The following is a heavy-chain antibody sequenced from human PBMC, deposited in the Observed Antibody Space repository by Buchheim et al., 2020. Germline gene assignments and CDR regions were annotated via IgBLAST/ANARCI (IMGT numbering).Heavy chain of an antibody. CDR2: IYSGGST. V-gene: IGHV3-66*02. CDR1: GFTVSSNY. CDR3: ARAPYYYDSSGYYYLDY. D-gene: IGHD3-22*01. J-gene: IGHJ4*02. Sequence: EVQLVESGGGLVQPGGSLRLSCAASGFTVSSNYMSWVRQAPGKGLEWVSVIYSGGSTYYADSVKGRFTISRDNSKNTLYLQMNSLRAEDTAVYYCARAPYYYDSSGYYYLDYWGQGTL.